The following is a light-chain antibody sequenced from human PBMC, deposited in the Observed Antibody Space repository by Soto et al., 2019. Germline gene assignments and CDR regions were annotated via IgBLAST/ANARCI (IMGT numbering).Light chain of an antibody. Sequence: IVMTQSPDTLSLSPGERATLSCRASQTIRTSLAWYQQRPGQAPRLLIYAASSRDTGIPDRFSGSGSGTDFTLTISRLEPEDFAVYYCQQYGSSLWTFGQGTKVDIK. V-gene: IGKV3-20*01. CDR3: QQYGSSLWT. J-gene: IGKJ1*01. CDR2: AAS. CDR1: QTIRTS.